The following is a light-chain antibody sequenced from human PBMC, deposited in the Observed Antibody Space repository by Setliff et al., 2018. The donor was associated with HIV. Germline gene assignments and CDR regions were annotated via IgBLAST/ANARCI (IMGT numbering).Light chain of an antibody. V-gene: IGLV2-23*02. CDR3: CSFAGSNTYV. J-gene: IGLJ1*01. CDR2: EVR. CDR1: SSDVGGYNL. Sequence: QSALTQPASVSGSPGQSITIFCTGTSSDVGGYNLVSWYQHHPDKAPKLIIYEVRERPSGVSNRFSGSKSGNTASLTISGLQAEAEADYYCCSFAGSNTYVFGPGTKVTVL.